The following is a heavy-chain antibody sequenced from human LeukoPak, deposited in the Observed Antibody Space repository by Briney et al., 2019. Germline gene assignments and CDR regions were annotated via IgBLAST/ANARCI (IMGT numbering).Heavy chain of an antibody. CDR3: ARDFTNIRGGGYFDN. V-gene: IGHV3-33*01. CDR2: IWFDGGKI. J-gene: IGHJ4*02. CDR1: GFPLSSYV. Sequence: PGGSLRLSCAASGFPLSSYVMHWLRQAPGKGLEWVAVIWFDGGKIYYADSVKGRFTISRDNSKNTLYLQMNSLRAEDTAVYHCARDFTNIRGGGYFDNWGQGALVTVSS. D-gene: IGHD2-15*01.